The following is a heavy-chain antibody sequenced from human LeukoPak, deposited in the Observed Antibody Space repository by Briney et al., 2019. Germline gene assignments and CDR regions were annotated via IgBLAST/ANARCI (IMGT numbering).Heavy chain of an antibody. D-gene: IGHD3-22*01. Sequence: PGGSLRLSCAASGFTFSSYNTNWVRQAPGKGLEWVSYISSSSSTIYYADSVKGRFTISRDNAKNSLYLQMNSLRAEDTAVFYCARGRDHYDTSGYSPNCYMDVWGKGTTVTVSS. CDR1: GFTFSSYN. CDR3: ARGRDHYDTSGYSPNCYMDV. J-gene: IGHJ6*03. CDR2: ISSSSSTI. V-gene: IGHV3-48*01.